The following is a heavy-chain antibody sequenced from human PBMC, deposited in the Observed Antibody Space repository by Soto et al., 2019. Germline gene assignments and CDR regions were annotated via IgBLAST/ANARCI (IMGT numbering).Heavy chain of an antibody. Sequence: PGGSLRLSCAASGFTFSTYTIHWVRQAPGKGLEWVALISYDGSNNYYADSVKGRFTISRDNSKNTLYLQMTSLRAGDTAVYFCARGSQYYYDGSGPLDCWGQGTLVTVS. J-gene: IGHJ4*02. CDR2: ISYDGSNN. CDR3: ARGSQYYYDGSGPLDC. V-gene: IGHV3-30-3*01. CDR1: GFTFSTYT. D-gene: IGHD3-22*01.